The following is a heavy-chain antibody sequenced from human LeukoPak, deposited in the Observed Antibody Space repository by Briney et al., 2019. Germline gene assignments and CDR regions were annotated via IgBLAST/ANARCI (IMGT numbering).Heavy chain of an antibody. J-gene: IGHJ4*02. V-gene: IGHV4-39*07. D-gene: IGHD3-22*01. CDR1: GGSISSSSYY. Sequence: SETLSLTCTVSGGSISSSSYYWGWIRQPPGKGLEWIGSIYYSGSTYYNPSLKSRVTISVDTSKNQFSLKLSSVTAADTAVYYCARTYDSSGYLGYWGQGTLVTVSS. CDR2: IYYSGST. CDR3: ARTYDSSGYLGY.